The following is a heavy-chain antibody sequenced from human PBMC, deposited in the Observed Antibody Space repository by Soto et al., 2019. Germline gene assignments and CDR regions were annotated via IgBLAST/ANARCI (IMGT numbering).Heavy chain of an antibody. J-gene: IGHJ4*02. V-gene: IGHV3-49*03. CDR2: TRNKDYGGTT. Sequence: GGSLRLSCTASGFTFGDYAMNWFRQAPGKGLEWVGLTRNKDYGGTTEHAASVKGRFTISRDDSKSIAYLQMNSLKTEDTAVYYCTGVNLTDPRRFDYWGQGTLVTVSS. D-gene: IGHD3-9*01. CDR3: TGVNLTDPRRFDY. CDR1: GFTFGDYA.